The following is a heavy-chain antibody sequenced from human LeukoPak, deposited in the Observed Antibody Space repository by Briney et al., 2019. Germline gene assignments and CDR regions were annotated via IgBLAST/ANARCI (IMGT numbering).Heavy chain of an antibody. D-gene: IGHD1-26*01. Sequence: GGSLRLSCAASGFTVSSNYMSWVRQAPGKGLEWVSIIYSGGSTFYADSAKGRFTISRDNSKNTLYLQMNSLRAEDTAVYYCARGGSYLSAFDIWGQGTMVTVSS. CDR3: ARGGSYLSAFDI. CDR1: GFTVSSNY. J-gene: IGHJ3*02. V-gene: IGHV3-53*01. CDR2: IYSGGST.